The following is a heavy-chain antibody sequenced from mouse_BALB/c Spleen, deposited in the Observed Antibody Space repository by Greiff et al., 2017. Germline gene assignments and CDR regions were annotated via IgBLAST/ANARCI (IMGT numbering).Heavy chain of an antibody. CDR1: GFTFSSFG. D-gene: IGHD4-1*01. CDR3: ARSGVTGNYFDY. Sequence: EVQLVESGGGLVQPGGSRKLSCAASGFTFSSFGMHWVRQAPEKGLEWVAYISSGSSTIYYADTVKGRFTISRDNPKNTLFLQMTSLRSEDTAMYYCARSGVTGNYFDYWGQGTTLTVSS. V-gene: IGHV5-17*02. CDR2: ISSGSSTI. J-gene: IGHJ2*01.